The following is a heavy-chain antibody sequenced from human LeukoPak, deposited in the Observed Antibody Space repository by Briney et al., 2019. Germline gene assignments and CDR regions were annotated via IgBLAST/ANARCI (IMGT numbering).Heavy chain of an antibody. CDR2: IYYSGST. CDR1: GGSISSHY. V-gene: IGHV4-31*03. CDR3: ARDPISYYDSSGTWFDY. D-gene: IGHD3-22*01. J-gene: IGHJ4*02. Sequence: SQTLSLTCTVSGGSISSHYWSWVRQHPGKGLEWIGYIYYSGSTYYNPSLKSRVTISVDTSKNQFSLKLSSVTAADTAVYYCARDPISYYDSSGTWFDYWGQGTLVTVSS.